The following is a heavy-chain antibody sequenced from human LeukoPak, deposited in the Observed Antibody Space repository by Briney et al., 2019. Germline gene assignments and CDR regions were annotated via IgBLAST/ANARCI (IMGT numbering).Heavy chain of an antibody. CDR1: GFTFSSYG. CDR3: ARDLTYSGWYYFDY. V-gene: IGHV3-30*02. Sequence: PGGSLRLSCAPSGFTFSSYGMHWVRQAPGKGLEWVAFIRYDGSNKYYADSVKGQFTISRDNSKNTLYMQMISLRAEDTAVYYCARDLTYSGWYYFDYWGQGTLVTVSS. D-gene: IGHD6-19*01. CDR2: IRYDGSNK. J-gene: IGHJ4*02.